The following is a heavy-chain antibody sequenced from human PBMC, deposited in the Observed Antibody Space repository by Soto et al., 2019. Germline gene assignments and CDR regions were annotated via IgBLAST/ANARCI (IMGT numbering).Heavy chain of an antibody. D-gene: IGHD3-22*01. CDR3: ARDGYFDDSNGYFDY. CDR1: GFTFSNYW. J-gene: IGHJ4*02. V-gene: IGHV3-7*01. Sequence: EVQLVESGGGLVQPGGSLRLSCAASGFTFSNYWMSWVRQAPGKGLEWVANIKEDGSRKYDVDSVKGRFSISRDNAKNSLFLQMNSLIAEDTAVYYCARDGYFDDSNGYFDYWGQGTLVTVSS. CDR2: IKEDGSRK.